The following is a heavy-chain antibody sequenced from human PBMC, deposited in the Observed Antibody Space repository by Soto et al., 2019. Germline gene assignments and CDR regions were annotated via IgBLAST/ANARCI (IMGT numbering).Heavy chain of an antibody. V-gene: IGHV1-69*13. CDR3: ARLATVTTAGMGYYYYYGMDV. D-gene: IGHD4-17*01. CDR2: IIPIFGTA. J-gene: IGHJ6*02. CDR1: GGTFSSYA. Sequence: SVKVSCEGSGGTFSSYAISWVRQAPGEGLEWMGGIIPIFGTANYAQKFQGRVTITADESTSTAYMELSSLRSEDTAVYYCARLATVTTAGMGYYYYYGMDVWGQGTTVTVSS.